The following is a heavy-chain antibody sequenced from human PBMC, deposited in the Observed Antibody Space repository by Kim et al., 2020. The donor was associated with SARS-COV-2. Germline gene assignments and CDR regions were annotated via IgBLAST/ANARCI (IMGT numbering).Heavy chain of an antibody. D-gene: IGHD1-26*01. J-gene: IGHJ4*02. CDR2: ISGGST. CDR1: GFTFSSYA. Sequence: GGSLRPSCAASGFTFSSYAMSWVRQAPGKGLEWVSVISGGSTYYADSVKGRFTISRDNSKNTLYLQMNNLRAEDKAAYYCAKWGRGSYSGYFDYWGQGTLVTASS. V-gene: IGHV3-23*01. CDR3: AKWGRGSYSGYFDY.